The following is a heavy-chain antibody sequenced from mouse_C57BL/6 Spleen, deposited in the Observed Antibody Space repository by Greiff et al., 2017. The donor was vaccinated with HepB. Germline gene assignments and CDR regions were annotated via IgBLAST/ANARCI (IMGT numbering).Heavy chain of an antibody. CDR1: GFTFSDYG. J-gene: IGHJ1*03. V-gene: IGHV5-17*01. CDR2: ISSGSSTI. CDR3: ARGYYGSSEGYFDV. D-gene: IGHD1-1*01. Sequence: EVQLVESGGGLVKPGGSLKLSCAASGFTFSDYGMHWVRQAPEKGLEWVAYISSGSSTIYYADTVKGRFTISRDNAKNTLFLQMTSLRSEDTAMYYCARGYYGSSEGYFDVWGTGTTVTVSS.